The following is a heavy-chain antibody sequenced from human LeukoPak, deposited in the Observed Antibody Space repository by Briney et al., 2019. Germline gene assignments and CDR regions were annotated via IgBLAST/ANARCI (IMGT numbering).Heavy chain of an antibody. J-gene: IGHJ4*02. D-gene: IGHD4-17*01. CDR3: ARLFSYGDYGGGGDY. V-gene: IGHV3-21*01. CDR2: ISTRSSYI. Sequence: GGSLRLSCAASGFTFGSFGMNWVRQAPGKGLEWGSSISTRSSYIYYADSVKGRFTVSRDNAKSSLYLQMNSLRAEDTAVYYCARLFSYGDYGGGGDYWGQGTLVTVSS. CDR1: GFTFGSFG.